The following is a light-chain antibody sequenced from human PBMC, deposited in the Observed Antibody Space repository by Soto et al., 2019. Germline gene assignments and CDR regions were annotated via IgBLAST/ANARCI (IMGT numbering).Light chain of an antibody. J-gene: IGLJ1*01. Sequence: QSVLTQPRSVSGSPGQSVTISCTGTSSDVGGYNYVSWYQQYPGKAPKVMIYDVKTRPSGVPDRFSGSKSGNTASLTISGLQAADEADYYCCSYAGSYTFVFGTGTKVTVL. CDR1: SSDVGGYNY. CDR2: DVK. V-gene: IGLV2-11*01. CDR3: CSYAGSYTFV.